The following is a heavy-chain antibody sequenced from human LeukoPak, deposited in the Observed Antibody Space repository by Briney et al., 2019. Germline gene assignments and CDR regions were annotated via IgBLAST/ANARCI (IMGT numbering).Heavy chain of an antibody. CDR2: IYSGGST. V-gene: IGHV3-53*01. J-gene: IGHJ4*02. CDR1: GFTVSSNY. D-gene: IGHD3-10*01. Sequence: GGSLRLSCAASGFTVSSNYMSWVRQAPGKGLEWVSVIYSGGSTYYADSVKGRFTISRDNSKNTLYLQMNSLRAEDTAVYYCAKFPTTYYYGSGSYYAADPHFDYWGQGTLVTVSS. CDR3: AKFPTTYYYGSGSYYAADPHFDY.